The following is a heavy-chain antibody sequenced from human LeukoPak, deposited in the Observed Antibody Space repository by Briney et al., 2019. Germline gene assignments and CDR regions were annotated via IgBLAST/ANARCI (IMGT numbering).Heavy chain of an antibody. V-gene: IGHV4-39*01. CDR3: AKSNGYGLIDY. CDR2: IYSSGNT. Sequence: SETMSLTCAVSGASISSSNYYWGWVRQSPGKGLEWIGNIYSSGNTYYNASLKSRVTMYIDTSKNQFSLKLSSVTAADTAMYYCAKSNGYGLIDYWGQGTLVTVSS. J-gene: IGHJ4*02. CDR1: GASISSSNYY. D-gene: IGHD5-12*01.